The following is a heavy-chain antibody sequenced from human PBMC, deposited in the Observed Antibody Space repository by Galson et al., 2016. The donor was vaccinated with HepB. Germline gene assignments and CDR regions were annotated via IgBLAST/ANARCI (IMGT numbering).Heavy chain of an antibody. CDR3: ARGRHWSAFDI. J-gene: IGHJ3*02. CDR2: ISNDASKK. V-gene: IGHV3-30*03. D-gene: IGHD3-3*02. Sequence: SLRLSCAASGFNFNNYVMHWVRQAPGKGLEWAAVISNDASKKYHTDSVKGRFTISRDNSKNILYLQMNSLRLEDTAVFYCARGRHWSAFDIWGQGTRVTVSS. CDR1: GFNFNNYV.